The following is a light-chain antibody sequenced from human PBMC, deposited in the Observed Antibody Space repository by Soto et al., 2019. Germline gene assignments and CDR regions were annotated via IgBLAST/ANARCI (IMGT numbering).Light chain of an antibody. Sequence: QSALTQPPSASGSPGQSVTISCTGTSSDVGGYDFVSWYQQHPGKAPKLMIYEVNKRPSGVPDRFSGSKSGNTASLTVSGLQAEYEADYYCSSYAGSNNYVFGTGTKLTVL. CDR2: EVN. CDR3: SSYAGSNNYV. V-gene: IGLV2-8*01. J-gene: IGLJ1*01. CDR1: SSDVGGYDF.